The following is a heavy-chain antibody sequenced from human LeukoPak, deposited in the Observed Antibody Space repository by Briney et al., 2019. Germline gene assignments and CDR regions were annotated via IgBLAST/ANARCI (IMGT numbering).Heavy chain of an antibody. CDR3: ARVPLEPATLHWVH. Sequence: SETLSLTCTVSGGSISSSSYYWGWIRQPPGKGLEWIGSIYYSGSTYYNPSLESRVTISVDTSKNQFSLKLSSVTAADTAVYYCARVPLEPATLHWVHWGQGTLVTVSS. CDR2: IYYSGST. CDR1: GGSISSSSYY. D-gene: IGHD2-15*01. V-gene: IGHV4-39*07. J-gene: IGHJ4*02.